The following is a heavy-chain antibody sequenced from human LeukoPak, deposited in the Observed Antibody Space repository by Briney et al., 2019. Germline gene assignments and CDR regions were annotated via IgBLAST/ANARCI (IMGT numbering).Heavy chain of an antibody. CDR2: IRYDGSSK. CDR3: AKAQLSGYVDY. J-gene: IGHJ4*02. CDR1: GFTFSSYG. D-gene: IGHD5-24*01. Sequence: GGSLRLSCAASGFTFSSYGMHWVRQAPGKGLEWVAFIRYDGSSKYYADSVKGRFTISRDNSKNTLYLQMNSLRAEDTAVYYCAKAQLSGYVDYWGQGTLVTVSS. V-gene: IGHV3-30*02.